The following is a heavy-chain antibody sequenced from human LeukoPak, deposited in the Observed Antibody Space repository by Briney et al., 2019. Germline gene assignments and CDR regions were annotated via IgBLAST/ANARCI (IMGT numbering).Heavy chain of an antibody. D-gene: IGHD5-12*01. CDR2: IKQDGSEK. J-gene: IGHJ4*02. Sequence: TGGSLRLSCAASGFTFSRYWMSWVRQAPGKGLEWVANIKQDGSEKYYVDSVKGRFTISRDNAKNTLYLQMNSLRAEDTAVYYCARDSSGLVATNFDYWGQGTLVTVSS. V-gene: IGHV3-7*01. CDR1: GFTFSRYW. CDR3: ARDSSGLVATNFDY.